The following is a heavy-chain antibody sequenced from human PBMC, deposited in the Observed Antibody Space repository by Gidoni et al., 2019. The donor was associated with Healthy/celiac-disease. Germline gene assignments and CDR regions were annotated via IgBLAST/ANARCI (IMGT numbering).Heavy chain of an antibody. CDR2: IYYSGST. J-gene: IGHJ4*02. D-gene: IGHD6-19*01. Sequence: SISSGGYYWSWIRQHPGKGLEWIGYIYYSGSTYYNPSLKSRVTISVDTSKNQFSLKLSSVTAADTAVYYCARGDGSSGWPYWGQGTLVTVSS. V-gene: IGHV4-31*02. CDR3: ARGDGSSGWPY. CDR1: SISSGGYY.